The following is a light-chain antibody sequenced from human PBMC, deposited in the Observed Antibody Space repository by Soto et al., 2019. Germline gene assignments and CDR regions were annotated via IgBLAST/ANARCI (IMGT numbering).Light chain of an antibody. V-gene: IGKV3-15*01. J-gene: IGKJ1*01. CDR2: GAS. Sequence: EVVMTQSPATLSVSPGGRATLSCRASESLSSNLAWYQQKPGQAPRLLIYGASTRGTGIPARFSGSGSGTEFTLTISSLQSEDFAVYYCQQYSDWPPTFGRGTKVE. CDR3: QQYSDWPPT. CDR1: ESLSSN.